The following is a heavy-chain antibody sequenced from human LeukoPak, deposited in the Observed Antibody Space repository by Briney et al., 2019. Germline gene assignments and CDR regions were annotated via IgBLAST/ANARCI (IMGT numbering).Heavy chain of an antibody. CDR3: ARAILWFGAPYYMDV. V-gene: IGHV1-2*02. Sequence: GASVKVSCKASGYTFTSYYMHWVRQAPGQGLEWMGWINPNSGGTNYAQKFQGRVTMTRDTSISTAYMELSRLRSDDTAVYYCARAILWFGAPYYMDVWGKGTTVTVSS. D-gene: IGHD3-10*01. CDR2: INPNSGGT. J-gene: IGHJ6*03. CDR1: GYTFTSYY.